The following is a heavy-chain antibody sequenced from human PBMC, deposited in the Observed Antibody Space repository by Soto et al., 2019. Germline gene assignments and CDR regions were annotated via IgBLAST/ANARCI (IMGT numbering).Heavy chain of an antibody. D-gene: IGHD2-2*02. J-gene: IGHJ6*02. V-gene: IGHV1-18*01. CDR1: GYTFTSYA. CDR2: ISAYNGNT. Sequence: ASVKVSCKASGYTFTSYAMHWVRQAPGQRLEWMGWISAYNGNTNYAQKLQGRVTMTTDTSTSTAYMELRSLRSDDTAVYYCARGGYCSSTSCYRYYYYGMDVWGQGTTVTVSS. CDR3: ARGGYCSSTSCYRYYYYGMDV.